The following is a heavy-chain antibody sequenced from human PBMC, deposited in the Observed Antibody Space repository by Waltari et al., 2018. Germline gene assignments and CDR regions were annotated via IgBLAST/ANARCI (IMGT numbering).Heavy chain of an antibody. V-gene: IGHV1-2*06. D-gene: IGHD2-2*01. CDR1: GYTCTGYY. CDR2: INPNSGGT. Sequence: QVQLVQSGAEVKKPGASVKVSCKASGYTCTGYYMHWVRQAPGQGLEWMGRINPNSGGTNYAQKFQGRVTMTRDTSISTAYMELSRLRSDDTAVYYCAREEKEHIVVVPVHGWFDPWGQGTLVTVSS. CDR3: AREEKEHIVVVPVHGWFDP. J-gene: IGHJ5*02.